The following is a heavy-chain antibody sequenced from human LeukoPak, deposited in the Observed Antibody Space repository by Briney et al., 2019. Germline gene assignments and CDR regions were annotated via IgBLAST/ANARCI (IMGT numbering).Heavy chain of an antibody. V-gene: IGHV3-21*01. CDR3: AREAITMVRLIDC. CDR1: GFTFSSYS. J-gene: IGHJ4*02. Sequence: GGSLRLSCAASGFTFSSYSMNWVRQAPGKGLEWVSSISSSSSYIYYADSVKGRFTISRDNAKNSLYLQMNSLRAEDTAVYYCAREAITMVRLIDCWGQGTLVTVPS. D-gene: IGHD3-10*01. CDR2: ISSSSSYI.